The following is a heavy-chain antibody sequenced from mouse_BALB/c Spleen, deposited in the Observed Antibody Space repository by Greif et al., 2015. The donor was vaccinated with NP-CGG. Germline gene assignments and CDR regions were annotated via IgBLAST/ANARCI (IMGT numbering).Heavy chain of an antibody. D-gene: IGHD5-1-1*01. V-gene: IGHV5-17*02. CDR2: ISSGISTI. CDR1: GFTFSSFG. Sequence: EVKLVESGGGLVQPGGSRKLSCAASGFTFSSFGMHWVRQAPEKGLEWVAYISSGISTIYYADTVKGRFTISRDNPKNTLFLQMTSLKSEDTAMYYCAREDTPYWYFDVCGAGTTVTVSS. CDR3: AREDTPYWYFDV. J-gene: IGHJ1*01.